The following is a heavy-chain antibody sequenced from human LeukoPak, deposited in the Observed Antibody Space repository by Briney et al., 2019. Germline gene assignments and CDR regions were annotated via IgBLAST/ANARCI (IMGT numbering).Heavy chain of an antibody. CDR3: ARTLGYGDYGVIAY. CDR2: IKHGGST. V-gene: IGHV4-34*01. D-gene: IGHD4-17*01. J-gene: IGHJ4*02. CDR1: GGSFSGYY. Sequence: SETLSLTCAVYGGSFSGYYWSWMRQPRGKGLEGIGEIKHGGSTHYNPSLKSRVTTSVDTSKNPFSLNMSSATAADTAVYYCARTLGYGDYGVIAYWAQGTLVTVSS.